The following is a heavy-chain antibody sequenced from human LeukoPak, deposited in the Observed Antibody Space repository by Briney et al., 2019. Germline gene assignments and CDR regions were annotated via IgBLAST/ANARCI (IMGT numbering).Heavy chain of an antibody. Sequence: GGSLRLSCAASGFTFSSYAMSWVRQAPGKGLEWVSAISGSGGSTYYADSVKGRFTISRDNSKNKMYLQMKSLRAEDTAVYYCAKYRTYYYDSSGHDWGQGTLVTVSS. D-gene: IGHD3-22*01. J-gene: IGHJ4*02. CDR2: ISGSGGST. CDR3: AKYRTYYYDSSGHD. V-gene: IGHV3-23*01. CDR1: GFTFSSYA.